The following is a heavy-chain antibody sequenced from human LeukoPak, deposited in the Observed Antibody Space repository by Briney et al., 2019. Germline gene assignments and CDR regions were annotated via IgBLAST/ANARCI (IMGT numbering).Heavy chain of an antibody. CDR3: ARHLYESRGQSSFDY. CDR2: ISYSGST. D-gene: IGHD3-22*01. CDR1: GGSISRYY. J-gene: IGHJ4*02. Sequence: PSETLSLTCTVSGGSISRYYWSWIRQPPGKGLEWIGYISYSGSTNYNPSLKSRVTTSADTSQNQFSLKLSSVTAADTAMYYCARHLYESRGQSSFDYWGQGTLVTVSS. V-gene: IGHV4-59*08.